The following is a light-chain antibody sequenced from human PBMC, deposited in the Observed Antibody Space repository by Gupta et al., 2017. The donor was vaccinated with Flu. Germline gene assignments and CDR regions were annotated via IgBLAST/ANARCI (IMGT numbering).Light chain of an antibody. CDR3: QQANNCPVIFT. Sequence: DIQITPSPSSVSACVGDRVTINCLASQGISSWLAWYQQKPVKATKLLIYAASSLQRGVPSSFSGSRSGTDFTLTISSLQPEDFATYYCQQANNCPVIFTVGPGTKVKIK. J-gene: IGKJ3*01. CDR2: AAS. V-gene: IGKV1-12*01. CDR1: QGISSW.